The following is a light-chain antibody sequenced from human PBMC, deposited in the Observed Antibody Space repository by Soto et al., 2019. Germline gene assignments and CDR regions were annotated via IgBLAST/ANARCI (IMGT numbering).Light chain of an antibody. CDR2: GAS. CDR1: QSISSW. CDR3: QQYATSSPT. V-gene: IGKV1-5*01. J-gene: IGKJ2*01. Sequence: DIQMTQSPSTLSASVGDRVTITCRASQSISSWLAWYQQRPREAPKLLIYGASSLESGVPSRFSGSGSVTEFTLTISSLQPTDFATYYCQQYATSSPTFGQGTKLEI.